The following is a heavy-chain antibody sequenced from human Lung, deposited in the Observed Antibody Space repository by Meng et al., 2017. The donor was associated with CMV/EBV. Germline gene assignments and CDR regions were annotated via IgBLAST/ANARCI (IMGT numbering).Heavy chain of an antibody. CDR3: ARGVYSSSSNWSDP. CDR1: GYSFTSYW. Sequence: GESLKISCKGSGYSFTSYWIGRVRQMPGKGLEWMGIIYPGDSDTRYSPSFQGRVTISADKSISTAYLQWSSLKASDTSMYYCARGVYSSSSNWSDPWGQGXLVTVSS. J-gene: IGHJ5*02. D-gene: IGHD6-6*01. V-gene: IGHV5-51*01. CDR2: IYPGDSDT.